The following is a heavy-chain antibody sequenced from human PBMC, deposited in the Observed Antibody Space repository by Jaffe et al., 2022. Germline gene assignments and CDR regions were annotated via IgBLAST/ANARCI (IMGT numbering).Heavy chain of an antibody. J-gene: IGHJ4*02. CDR1: GGTFSSYA. CDR2: IIPIFGTA. D-gene: IGHD3-16*01. V-gene: IGHV1-69*01. CDR3: ARSPMITFGGVMKTPYYFDY. Sequence: QVQLVQSGAEVKKPGSSVKVSCKASGGTFSSYAISWVRQAPGQGLEWMGGIIPIFGTANYAQKFQGRVTITADESTSTAYMELSSLRSEDTAVYYCARSPMITFGGVMKTPYYFDYWGQGTLVTVSS.